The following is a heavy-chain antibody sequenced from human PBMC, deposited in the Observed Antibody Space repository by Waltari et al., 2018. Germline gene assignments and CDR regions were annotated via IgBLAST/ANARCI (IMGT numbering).Heavy chain of an antibody. CDR3: ARGSRLPFFDW. CDR2: INVGNGDT. V-gene: IGHV1-3*03. J-gene: IGHJ4*02. D-gene: IGHD4-17*01. CDR1: GYTFISYS. Sequence: SCKTSGYTFISYSMHWVRQAPGQRPEWMGWINVGNGDTKYSQEFQGRVTITSDTFARTTYMELRSLRSEDMAVYFCARGSRLPFFDWWGQGTLVSVSS.